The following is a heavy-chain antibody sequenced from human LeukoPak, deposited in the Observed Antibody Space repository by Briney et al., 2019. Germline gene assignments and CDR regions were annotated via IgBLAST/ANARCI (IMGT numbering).Heavy chain of an antibody. CDR3: ARAYDSTFPHYYYMDV. J-gene: IGHJ6*03. Sequence: PGGSLRLSCAASGFTFSSYEMNWVRQAPGKGLEWVSYISSSGSTIYYADSVKGRFTISRDNAKNSLYLQMNSLRAEDTAVYYCARAYDSTFPHYYYMDVWGKGTTVTISS. CDR1: GFTFSSYE. D-gene: IGHD3-22*01. CDR2: ISSSGSTI. V-gene: IGHV3-48*03.